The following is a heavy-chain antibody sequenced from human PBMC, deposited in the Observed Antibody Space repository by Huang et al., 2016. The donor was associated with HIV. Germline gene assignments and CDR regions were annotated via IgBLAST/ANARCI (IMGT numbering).Heavy chain of an antibody. Sequence: QLVQSGAEVKKPGASVKVSCKASGYSFTSYGISWVRQAPGQGLEWMGWISTYNGNTHYEHKLQGRVTMTTDTSTSTVYMELRSLRSDDTAVYYCTRGYYYADFDHWGQGTLVTVSS. CDR2: ISTYNGNT. CDR1: GYSFTSYG. V-gene: IGHV1-18*04. CDR3: TRGYYYADFDH. J-gene: IGHJ4*02. D-gene: IGHD3-22*01.